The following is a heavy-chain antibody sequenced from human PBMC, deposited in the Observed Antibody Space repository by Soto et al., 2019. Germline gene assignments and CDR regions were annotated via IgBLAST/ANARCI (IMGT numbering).Heavy chain of an antibody. V-gene: IGHV4-61*05. D-gene: IGHD5-12*01. CDR3: ARVRVGYSGYDLFDY. CDR2: IYYSGTT. Sequence: ASETLSLTCTVSGGSISSSNYYWAWIRQPPGKGLEWIGYIYYSGTTNYNPSLKSRVTISVDTSKNQFSLKLSSVTAADTAVYYCARVRVGYSGYDLFDYWGQGTLVTVSS. CDR1: GGSISSSNYY. J-gene: IGHJ4*02.